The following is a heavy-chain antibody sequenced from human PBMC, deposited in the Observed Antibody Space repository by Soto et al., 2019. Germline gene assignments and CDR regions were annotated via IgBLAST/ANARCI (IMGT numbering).Heavy chain of an antibody. D-gene: IGHD1-7*01. CDR2: IKSQTDGGRI. CDR3: TTSVTGTPRAIDY. Sequence: EVQVVESGGGLVKPGGSLRLSCEVSGLTFAKVWMSWIRQAPGKGLEWVGRIKSQTDGGRIDYAAPVKGRFTISRDDSKNTLYLQMSSLKTEDTAVYYRTTSVTGTPRAIDYWGQGNLVTVSS. J-gene: IGHJ4*02. CDR1: GLTFAKVW. V-gene: IGHV3-15*01.